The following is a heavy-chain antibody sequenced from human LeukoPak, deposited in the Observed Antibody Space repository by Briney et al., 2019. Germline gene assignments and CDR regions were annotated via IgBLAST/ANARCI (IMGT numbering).Heavy chain of an antibody. D-gene: IGHD3-10*01. J-gene: IGHJ5*02. CDR3: ARAGPMIRGPFDP. V-gene: IGHV4-39*01. CDR1: GGSISSSSYY. CDR2: IYYSGST. Sequence: PSETLSLTCTVSGGSISSSSYYWGWIRQPPGKGLEWLGSIYYSGSTYYNPSLKSRFTISVDTSKNQFSLKLSSVTAADTAVYYCARAGPMIRGPFDPWGQGTLVTVSS.